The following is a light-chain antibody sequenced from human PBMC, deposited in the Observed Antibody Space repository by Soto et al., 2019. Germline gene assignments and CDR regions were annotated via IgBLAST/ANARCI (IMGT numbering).Light chain of an antibody. J-gene: IGKJ4*01. CDR2: GAS. V-gene: IGKV3-20*01. CDR3: QQYGSSVLT. CDR1: GSVSSY. Sequence: VVLTQSPATLSLSPGERAALSCGASGSVSSYLAWYQQKPGQAPRLLIYGASSRATGIPDRFSGSGSGTDFTLTISRLDPEDFAVYYCQQYGSSVLTFGGGTKVDIK.